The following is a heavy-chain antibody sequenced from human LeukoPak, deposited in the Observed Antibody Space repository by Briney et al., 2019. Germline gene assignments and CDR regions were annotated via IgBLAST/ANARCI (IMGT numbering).Heavy chain of an antibody. D-gene: IGHD6-6*01. CDR1: GYTFTGYY. Sequence: GASVKVSCKASGYTFTGYYMHWVRQAPGQGLEWMGWINPNSGVTNYAQKFQGRVTMTRDTSISTAYMELSRLRSDDTAVYYCARTGIAARLYYYYYGMDVWGQGTTVTVSS. CDR3: ARTGIAARLYYYYYGMDV. V-gene: IGHV1-2*02. CDR2: INPNSGVT. J-gene: IGHJ6*02.